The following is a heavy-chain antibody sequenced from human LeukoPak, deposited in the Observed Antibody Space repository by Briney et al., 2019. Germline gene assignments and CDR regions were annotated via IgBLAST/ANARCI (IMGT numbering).Heavy chain of an antibody. CDR1: GFTFSSYG. J-gene: IGHJ3*02. CDR3: AKDRGSSGWEHAFDI. Sequence: GGSLRLSCAASGFTFSSYGMSWVRQAPGKGLEWVSAISGSGGSTYYADSVKGRFTISRDNSKNTLYLQMNSLRAEDTAVYYCAKDRGSSGWEHAFDIWGQGTMVTVSS. V-gene: IGHV3-23*01. CDR2: ISGSGGST. D-gene: IGHD6-19*01.